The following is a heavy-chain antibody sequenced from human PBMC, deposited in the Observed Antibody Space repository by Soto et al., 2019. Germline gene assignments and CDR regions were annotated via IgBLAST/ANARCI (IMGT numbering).Heavy chain of an antibody. D-gene: IGHD3-10*01. CDR2: IYYSGST. J-gene: IGHJ6*02. CDR1: GGSISSGGYY. CDR3: ASGVRGVLRYGMDV. Sequence: QVQLQESGPGLVKPSQTLSLTCTVSGGSISSGGYYWSWIRQHPGKGLEWIGYIYYSGSTYYNPSLQRRVTXXVXPXXTQFSLKLSSVTAADTAVYYCASGVRGVLRYGMDVWGQGTTVTVSS. V-gene: IGHV4-31*03.